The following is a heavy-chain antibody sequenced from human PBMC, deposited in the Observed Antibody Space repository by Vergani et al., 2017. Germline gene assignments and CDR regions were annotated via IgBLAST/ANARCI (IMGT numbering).Heavy chain of an antibody. CDR2: ISWNSGSI. CDR1: GFTFDDYA. J-gene: IGHJ4*02. V-gene: IGHV3-9*01. D-gene: IGHD3-10*01. Sequence: EVQLVESGGGLVQPGRSLRLSCAASGFTFDDYAMHWVRHAPGKGLEWVSGISWNSGSICYADSVKGRVTISRDNAKNTLYLQMNSLRAEDTAVYYCAKDCPRRGDKRHSGSYFGCFDYWGQGTLVTVSS. CDR3: AKDCPRRGDKRHSGSYFGCFDY.